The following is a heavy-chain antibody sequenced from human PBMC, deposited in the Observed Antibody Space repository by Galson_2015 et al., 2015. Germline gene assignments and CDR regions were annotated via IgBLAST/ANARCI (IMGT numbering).Heavy chain of an antibody. Sequence: SLRLSCAASGFTFSTYGMHWVRQAPGKGLEWVAVISYDESDKYYADSVKGRFTISRDNSKNTLYLQMNSLRADDTAVYYCARDRAGVPETEYWGQGTLVTVSS. D-gene: IGHD1-14*01. V-gene: IGHV3-30*03. CDR3: ARDRAGVPETEY. CDR2: ISYDESDK. CDR1: GFTFSTYG. J-gene: IGHJ4*02.